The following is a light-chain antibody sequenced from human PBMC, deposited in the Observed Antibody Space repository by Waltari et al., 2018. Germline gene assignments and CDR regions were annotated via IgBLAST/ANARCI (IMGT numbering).Light chain of an antibody. CDR3: KHYVNLPGT. CDR2: DAS. V-gene: IGKV3-20*01. J-gene: IGKJ1*01. Sequence: EIVLTQSPGTLSLSPGERATLSCRASQSVGKSLAWYQQRPGQAPRLLIYDASTRATGTPGRSRGMRFGTDFSLAISSFEPEDFAVYFCKHYVNLPGTFGQGTKVEI. CDR1: QSVGKS.